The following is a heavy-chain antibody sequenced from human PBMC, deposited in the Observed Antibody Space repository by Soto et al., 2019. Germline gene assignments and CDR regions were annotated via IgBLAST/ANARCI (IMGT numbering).Heavy chain of an antibody. J-gene: IGHJ4*02. CDR2: IYYSGST. Sequence: SETLSLTCSVSGGSITNDNYYWSWIRQSPGKGLEWIGYIYYSGSTHYNPSLKSRLIISMDTSKNQFSLRLISVTAADTAVYYCAATSWSDNSGSPYWGQGALVTVSS. V-gene: IGHV4-30-4*01. D-gene: IGHD3-22*01. CDR3: AATSWSDNSGSPY. CDR1: GGSITNDNYY.